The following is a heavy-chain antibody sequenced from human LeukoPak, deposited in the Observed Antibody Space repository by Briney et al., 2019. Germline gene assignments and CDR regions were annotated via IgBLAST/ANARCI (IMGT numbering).Heavy chain of an antibody. J-gene: IGHJ4*02. CDR3: ARLRAGYNTFRFDY. CDR1: GDSISTYY. D-gene: IGHD5-24*01. Sequence: QPSETLSLTCTVSGDSISTYYWSWIRQPPGKGLEWIGYISYSGSTNYNPSLKSRVTISVDTSKNQFSLKLRSVTAADTVVYYCARLRAGYNTFRFDYWGQGTLVTVSS. CDR2: ISYSGST. V-gene: IGHV4-59*08.